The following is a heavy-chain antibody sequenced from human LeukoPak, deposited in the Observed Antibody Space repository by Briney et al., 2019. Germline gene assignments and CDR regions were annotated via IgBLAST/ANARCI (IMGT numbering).Heavy chain of an antibody. D-gene: IGHD2-2*03. J-gene: IGHJ3*01. CDR2: ITSGGGSI. CDR3: ARWIDGFDV. CDR1: GFTFSSYA. V-gene: IGHV3-48*02. Sequence: QPGGSLRLSCAASGFTFSSYAMSWVRQSPGKGLEWISYITSGGGSIFYADFVEGRFTISRDNAENSLYLQLNSLRDEDTAVYYCARWIDGFDVWGQGTMVTVSS.